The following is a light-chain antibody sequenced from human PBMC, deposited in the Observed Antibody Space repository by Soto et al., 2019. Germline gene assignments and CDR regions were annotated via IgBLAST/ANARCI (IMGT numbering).Light chain of an antibody. CDR2: DAS. CDR1: RSIGSW. Sequence: DILMTQSPSTLSASVGDRVTITCRASRSIGSWLAWYQQKPGKAPNILIYDASSLKSGVPSRFSGSGSGTEFTLTISSLQPDDFATYYCQQYTSYSFGQGTKLEIK. J-gene: IGKJ2*01. CDR3: QQYTSYS. V-gene: IGKV1-5*01.